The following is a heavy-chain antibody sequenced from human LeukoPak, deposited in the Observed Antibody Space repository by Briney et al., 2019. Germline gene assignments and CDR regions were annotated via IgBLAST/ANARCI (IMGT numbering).Heavy chain of an antibody. Sequence: GRSLRLSCTGSGLTFSSYTLHWGRQAPGKELEWVSSISSGGTFVFYADSVTGRFTISRDNAGKFLYLQMDSLRAEDTAVYYCATLGCAGENCPRAGRALGGYWGPGTLVTVSS. V-gene: IGHV3-21*01. CDR2: ISSGGTFV. D-gene: IGHD2-21*01. J-gene: IGHJ4*02. CDR1: GLTFSSYT. CDR3: ATLGCAGENCPRAGRALGGY.